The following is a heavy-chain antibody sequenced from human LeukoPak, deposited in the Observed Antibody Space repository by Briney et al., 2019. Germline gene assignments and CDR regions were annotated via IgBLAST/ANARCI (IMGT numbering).Heavy chain of an antibody. CDR1: GFTFSDYY. V-gene: IGHV3-11*04. CDR3: AREGSGSYFSDAFDI. Sequence: PGGSLRLSCAASGFTFSDYYMSWIRQAPGKGLEWVSYITSSGSTIYYADSVKGRFTISRDNAKNSLYLQMNSLRAEDTAVYYCAREGSGSYFSDAFDIWGQGTMVTVSS. CDR2: ITSSGSTI. J-gene: IGHJ3*02. D-gene: IGHD3-10*01.